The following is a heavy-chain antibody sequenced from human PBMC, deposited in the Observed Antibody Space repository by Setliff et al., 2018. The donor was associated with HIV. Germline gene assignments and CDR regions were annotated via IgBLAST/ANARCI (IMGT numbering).Heavy chain of an antibody. CDR1: AGSISNYY. J-gene: IGHJ5*02. D-gene: IGHD2-21*02. Sequence: SETLSLTCTVSAGSISNYYWSWIRQPPGKGLEWIGYIYYSGTTNYNPSPKSRITISVDTSKNQFSLKLSSVTAADTAVYYCAGRAVTAINNFDPWGQGTLVTVSS. V-gene: IGHV4-59*01. CDR3: AGRAVTAINNFDP. CDR2: IYYSGTT.